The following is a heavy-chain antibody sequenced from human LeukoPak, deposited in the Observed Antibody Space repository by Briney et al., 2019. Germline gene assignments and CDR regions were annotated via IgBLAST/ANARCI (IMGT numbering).Heavy chain of an antibody. V-gene: IGHV3-23*01. J-gene: IGHJ4*02. CDR1: GFTFSSYA. D-gene: IGHD1-26*01. Sequence: PGGSLRLSCAASGFTFSSYAMSWVRQAPGKGLEWVSAISGSGGSTYYADSVKGRFTISRDNAKNSLYLQMNSLRAEDTAVYYCARDCSGSYSGYWGQGTLVTVSS. CDR3: ARDCSGSYSGY. CDR2: ISGSGGST.